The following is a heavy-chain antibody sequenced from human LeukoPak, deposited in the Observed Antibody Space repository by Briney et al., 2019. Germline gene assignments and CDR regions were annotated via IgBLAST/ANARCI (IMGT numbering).Heavy chain of an antibody. CDR3: ARDRSNHGHKQGVGY. CDR1: GYTFTGYY. D-gene: IGHD5-24*01. V-gene: IGHV1-2*02. J-gene: IGHJ4*02. Sequence: ASVTVSCKASGYTFTGYYMRWVRQAPGQGLEWMGWINPDSGGTNYAQKFQGRVTMTRDTSISTASMELRRLRSDDTAIYYYARDRSNHGHKQGVGYWGQGTLVTVSS. CDR2: INPDSGGT.